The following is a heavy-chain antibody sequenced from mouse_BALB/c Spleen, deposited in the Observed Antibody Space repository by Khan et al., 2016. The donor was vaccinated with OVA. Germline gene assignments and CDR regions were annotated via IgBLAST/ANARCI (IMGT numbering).Heavy chain of an antibody. CDR2: ISSGGNT. CDR3: ARDYWFTY. V-gene: IGHV5-6-5*01. J-gene: IGHJ3*01. Sequence: EVELVESGGGLVKPGGSLKLSCAASGFTFSNYAMSWVRQTPEKRLEWVTSISSGGNTYYPDSVKGRFTISRDNARNILYLQMSSLRSEDTAMYYGARDYWFTYWGQGTLVTVSA. CDR1: GFTFSNYA.